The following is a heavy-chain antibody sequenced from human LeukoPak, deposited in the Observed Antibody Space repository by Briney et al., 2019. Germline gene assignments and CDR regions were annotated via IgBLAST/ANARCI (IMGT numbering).Heavy chain of an antibody. D-gene: IGHD6-6*01. CDR3: ARGAAPVRY. CDR2: INSSGGST. Sequence: ASAKVSCKASGYTFTNYYMHWVRQAPGQGLEWMGIINSSGGSTTYAQKFQGRVTMTRDTSTSTVYMELSSLRSEDTAVYYCARGAAPVRYWGQGTLVTVSS. J-gene: IGHJ4*02. CDR1: GYTFTNYY. V-gene: IGHV1-46*01.